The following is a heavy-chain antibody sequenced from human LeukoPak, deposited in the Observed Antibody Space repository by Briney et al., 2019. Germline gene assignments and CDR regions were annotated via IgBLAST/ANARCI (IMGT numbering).Heavy chain of an antibody. D-gene: IGHD5-18*01. CDR2: IYTSGGA. V-gene: IGHV4-61*02. CDR3: ARRRGYSYGDDSVDI. Sequence: TLSLTWTVSGGSFSRGSYYSGWIRPPAGQGLEWVGRIYTSGGAHYKPSPKSRDTISLDTSKNQCSLKLSSGTDADTALYYCARRRGYSYGDDSVDIWGEGTMVTASS. CDR1: GGSFSRGSYY. J-gene: IGHJ3*02.